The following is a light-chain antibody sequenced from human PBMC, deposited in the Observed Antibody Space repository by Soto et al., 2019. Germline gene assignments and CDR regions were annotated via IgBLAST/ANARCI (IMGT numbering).Light chain of an antibody. Sequence: DIVVTQSPDSLAVSLGERATINCRSSQSVLYTSNNRNYLAWYQQKSGQPPRLLIYSASTRATGVPARFTGSGSGSEFTLTISGLQSEDFAIYYCQQGHNWPLTFGQGTRLEI. V-gene: IGKV4-1*01. CDR2: SAS. CDR3: QQGHNWPLT. J-gene: IGKJ2*01. CDR1: QSVLYTSNNRNY.